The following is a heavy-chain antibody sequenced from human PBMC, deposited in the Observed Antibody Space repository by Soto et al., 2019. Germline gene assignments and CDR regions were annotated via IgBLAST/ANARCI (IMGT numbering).Heavy chain of an antibody. D-gene: IGHD2-8*01. CDR2: ISAYNGNS. Sequence: QGQLLQSGAELKKPGASVKVSCKTSGYTFTGYGISCVRQAPGHGLEWVGWISAYNGNSNYAQKLQGRVTMTADEDTSTGYRALRSLTSDDTAIYYCARHTTGAYYVEDSWGQGPMVTVSS. J-gene: IGHJ4*02. V-gene: IGHV1-18*01. CDR1: GYTFTGYG. CDR3: ARHTTGAYYVEDS.